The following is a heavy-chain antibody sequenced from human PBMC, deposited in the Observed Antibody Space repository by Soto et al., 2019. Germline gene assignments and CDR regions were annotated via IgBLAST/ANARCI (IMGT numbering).Heavy chain of an antibody. V-gene: IGHV4-59*01. CDR2: IYYSGST. CDR3: ARDRSGSYYYYGMDV. D-gene: IGHD3-10*01. J-gene: IGHJ6*02. Sequence: SETLSLTCTVSGGSISSYYWSWIRQPPGKGLEWIGYIYYSGSTNYNPSLKSRVTISVDTSKNQFSLKLSSVTAADTALYYCARDRSGSYYYYGMDVWGQGTTVTVSS. CDR1: GGSISSYY.